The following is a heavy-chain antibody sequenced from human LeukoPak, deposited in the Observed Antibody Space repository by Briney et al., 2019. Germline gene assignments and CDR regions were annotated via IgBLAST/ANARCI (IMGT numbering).Heavy chain of an antibody. CDR2: INTDGSST. Sequence: GGSLRLSCAASGFTFSSYSMNWVRQAPGKGLVWVSRINTDGSSTTYADSVKGRFTISRDNAKNTLYLQMNSLRAEDTAVYYCARANDDSAYYYYMDVWGKGTTVTVSS. V-gene: IGHV3-74*01. J-gene: IGHJ6*03. CDR1: GFTFSSYS. CDR3: ARANDDSAYYYYMDV. D-gene: IGHD1-1*01.